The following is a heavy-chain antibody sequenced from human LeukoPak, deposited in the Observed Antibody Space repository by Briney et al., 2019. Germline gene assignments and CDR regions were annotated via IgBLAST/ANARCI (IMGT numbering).Heavy chain of an antibody. V-gene: IGHV3-33*01. J-gene: IGHJ4*02. CDR1: GFTFSSYG. Sequence: GRSLRLSCAASGFTFSSYGMHWVRQAPGKGLEWVAVIWYDGSNKYYADSVKGRFTISRDNSKNTLYLQMNSLRAEDTAVYYCARDDCSSTSCYADPFDYRGQGTLVTVSS. D-gene: IGHD2-2*01. CDR3: ARDDCSSTSCYADPFDY. CDR2: IWYDGSNK.